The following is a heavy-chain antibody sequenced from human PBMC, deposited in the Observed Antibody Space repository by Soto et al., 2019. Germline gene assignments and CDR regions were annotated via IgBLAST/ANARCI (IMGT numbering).Heavy chain of an antibody. CDR2: TYYRSKWYN. CDR1: GDSVSSNSAA. J-gene: IGHJ3*02. Sequence: SQTLSLTCAISGDSVSSNSAAWNWIRQSPSRGLEWLGRTYYRSKWYNDYAVSVKSRITINPDTSKNQFSLQLNSVTPEDTAVYYCSRDPKNIAVVPAAPNDAFDIWGQGTMVTVSS. V-gene: IGHV6-1*01. D-gene: IGHD2-2*01. CDR3: SRDPKNIAVVPAAPNDAFDI.